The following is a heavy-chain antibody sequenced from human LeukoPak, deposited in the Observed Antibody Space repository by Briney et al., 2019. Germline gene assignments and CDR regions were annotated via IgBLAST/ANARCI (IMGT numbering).Heavy chain of an antibody. Sequence: SVKVSCKASGGTFSSYAISWVRQAPGQGLEWVGGIIPIFGTANYAQKFQGRVTITTDESTSTAYMELSSLRSEDTAVYYCARYGVVIAHQDGAFDIWGQGTMVTVSS. D-gene: IGHD2-21*01. CDR3: ARYGVVIAHQDGAFDI. J-gene: IGHJ3*02. CDR1: GGTFSSYA. V-gene: IGHV1-69*05. CDR2: IIPIFGTA.